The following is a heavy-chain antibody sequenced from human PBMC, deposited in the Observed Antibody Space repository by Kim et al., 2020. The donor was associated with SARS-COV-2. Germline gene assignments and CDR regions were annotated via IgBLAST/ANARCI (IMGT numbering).Heavy chain of an antibody. V-gene: IGHV3-23*01. D-gene: IGHD2-15*01. J-gene: IGHJ6*02. CDR2: ISGSGCST. Sequence: GGSLRLSCAASGFTFSSYAMSWVRQAPGKGLELVSAISGSGCSTYYADSVKGRFTISRDNSKNTLYLQMNSLRAEDTAVYYCLKGADEDIVVVVAATLSYYYGMDVWGQGTTVTVSS. CDR1: GFTFSSYA. CDR3: LKGADEDIVVVVAATLSYYYGMDV.